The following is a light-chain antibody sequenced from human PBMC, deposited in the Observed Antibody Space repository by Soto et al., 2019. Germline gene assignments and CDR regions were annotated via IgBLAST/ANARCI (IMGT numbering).Light chain of an antibody. CDR3: QQYNTYAT. V-gene: IGKV1-5*01. CDR2: DAS. Sequence: DIQLIQSPSTLSAAVGDSVTITCRASQNIRNLLAWYQQKPGKAPKPLIYDASTLKTGVPSRFSGSGSGSEFNFTITGLQPDDFATYFCQQYNTYATFGQGTRLEIK. J-gene: IGKJ5*01. CDR1: QNIRNL.